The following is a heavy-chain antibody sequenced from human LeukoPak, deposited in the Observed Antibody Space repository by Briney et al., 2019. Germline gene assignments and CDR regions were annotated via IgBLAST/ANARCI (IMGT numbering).Heavy chain of an antibody. CDR3: AKDDCSSTSCFYFDY. Sequence: GGSLRLSCAASGFTFSSYGMHWVRQAPGKGQEWVAFIRYDGGNKYYADSVKGRFTISRDNSKNTLYLQMNSLRAEDTAVYYCAKDDCSSTSCFYFDYWGQGTLVTVSS. V-gene: IGHV3-30*02. CDR2: IRYDGGNK. CDR1: GFTFSSYG. D-gene: IGHD2-2*01. J-gene: IGHJ4*02.